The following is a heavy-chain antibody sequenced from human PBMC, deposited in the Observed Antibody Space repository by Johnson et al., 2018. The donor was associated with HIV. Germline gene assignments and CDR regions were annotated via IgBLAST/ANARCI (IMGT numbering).Heavy chain of an antibody. CDR3: AKSSDEYSSSSDAFDI. Sequence: VQLVESGGGVVQPGRSLRLSCAASGFTFSSYAMSWVRQAPGKGLEWVSAISGSGGSTYYADSVKGRFTISRDNSKNTLYLQMNSLRAEDTAVYYCAKSSDEYSSSSDAFDIWGQGTMVTVSS. J-gene: IGHJ3*02. D-gene: IGHD6-6*01. CDR2: ISGSGGST. CDR1: GFTFSSYA. V-gene: IGHV3-23*04.